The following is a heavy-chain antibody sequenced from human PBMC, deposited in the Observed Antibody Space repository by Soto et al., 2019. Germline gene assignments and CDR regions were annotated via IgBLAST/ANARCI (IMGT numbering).Heavy chain of an antibody. CDR3: AREKAGPLRRGYGSDI. Sequence: ASVKLSCKASGYTFPGYYIHWVRQAPGDGLEWVGWMDPHIGGKSYAENFKGRVTLTRDTSITTAYMGLSSLKSDDTAVYYCAREKAGPLRRGYGSDIWGHGKQLIVS. D-gene: IGHD3-22*01. J-gene: IGHJ3*02. CDR2: MDPHIGGK. V-gene: IGHV1-2*02. CDR1: GYTFPGYY.